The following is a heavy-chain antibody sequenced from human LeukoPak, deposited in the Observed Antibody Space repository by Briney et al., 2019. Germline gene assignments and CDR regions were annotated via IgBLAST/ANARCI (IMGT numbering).Heavy chain of an antibody. D-gene: IGHD5-18*01. CDR2: ISWNSGSI. CDR3: AKEGNSYEFDY. Sequence: PGGSLRLSCAASGFTFDDYAMHWVRQAPGKGLEWVSGISWNSGSIGYADSVKGRFTIPRDNAKNSLYLQMNSLRAEDTALYYCAKEGNSYEFDYWGQGTLVTVSS. J-gene: IGHJ4*02. CDR1: GFTFDDYA. V-gene: IGHV3-9*01.